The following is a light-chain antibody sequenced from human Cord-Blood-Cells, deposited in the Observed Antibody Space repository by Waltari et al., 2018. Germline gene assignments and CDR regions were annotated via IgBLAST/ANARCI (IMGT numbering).Light chain of an antibody. CDR2: GAS. J-gene: IGKJ1*01. Sequence: LSVSPGERANLSCRASQSVSSNLAWYQQKPGQAPRLLSYGASTRATGIPARFSGSGSGTEFTLTISSLQSEDFAVYYCQQYNNWLTFGQGTKVEIK. CDR3: QQYNNWLT. V-gene: IGKV3-15*01. CDR1: QSVSSN.